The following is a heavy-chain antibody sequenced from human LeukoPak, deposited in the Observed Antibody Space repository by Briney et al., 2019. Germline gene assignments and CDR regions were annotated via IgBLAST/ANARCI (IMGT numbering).Heavy chain of an antibody. Sequence: GGSLRLSCAASGFTFSTYWMTWVRQAPGKGLDWVGNIKQDGSETYYADSLKGRFTISRDNSKNTLYLQMGSLRAEDMAVYYCARGPMTTVTPFSDYWGQGTLVTVSS. CDR3: ARGPMTTVTPFSDY. CDR2: IKQDGSET. J-gene: IGHJ4*02. D-gene: IGHD4-17*01. CDR1: GFTFSTYW. V-gene: IGHV3-7*01.